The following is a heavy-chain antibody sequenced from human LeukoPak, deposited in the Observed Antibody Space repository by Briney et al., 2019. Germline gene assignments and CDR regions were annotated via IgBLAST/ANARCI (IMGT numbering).Heavy chain of an antibody. V-gene: IGHV1-8*01. CDR2: MNPNSGNT. Sequence: ASVKVSCKASGYTFTSYDINWVRQATGQGLEWMGWMNPNSGNTGYAQKFQGRVTMTRNTSISTAYMELSSLRPEDTAVYYCARGVTSGYSYGSDAFDIWGQGTMVTVSS. CDR3: ARGVTSGYSYGSDAFDI. CDR1: GYTFTSYD. D-gene: IGHD5-18*01. J-gene: IGHJ3*02.